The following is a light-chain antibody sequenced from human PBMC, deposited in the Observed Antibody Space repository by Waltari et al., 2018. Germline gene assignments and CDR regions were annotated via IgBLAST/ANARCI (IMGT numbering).Light chain of an antibody. CDR2: GNS. J-gene: IGLJ2*01. CDR3: QSYDSSLSGSV. CDR1: SSNIGAGYD. Sequence: QSGLTQPHSVSGAPGQRVTISCPGSSSNIGAGYDVHCYQLLPGTAPKLLIYGNSNRPSGVLDRFSGPKSGTSASLAINGLQAEDEAGYYCQSYDSSLSGSVFGGVTKLTGL. V-gene: IGLV1-40*01.